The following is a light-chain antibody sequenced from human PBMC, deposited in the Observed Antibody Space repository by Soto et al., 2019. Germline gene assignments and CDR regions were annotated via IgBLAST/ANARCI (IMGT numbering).Light chain of an antibody. V-gene: IGKV3-20*01. CDR1: QSVTSNY. Sequence: EVVLTQSPGTGSLSPGERATLSCRASQSVTSNYLAWYQQKPGQAPRLLIYAASSRATGIPDRFSGSGSGTDFSLTISRLEPGDFAVYYYQQYGSSLTWTFGQGTKVEIK. CDR2: AAS. J-gene: IGKJ1*01. CDR3: QQYGSSLTWT.